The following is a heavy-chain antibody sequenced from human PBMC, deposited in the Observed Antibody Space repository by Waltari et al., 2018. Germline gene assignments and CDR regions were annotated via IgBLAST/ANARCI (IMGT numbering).Heavy chain of an antibody. Sequence: QVQLQQWGAGLLKPSETLSLTCAVYGGSFSGYYWSWIRQHPGKGLEWIGEINHSGSTNYNPSLKSPVTIAVDTSKNQFSLKLSSVTAADTAVYYCARGANYDYVWGSYRYSLFDYWGQGTLVTVSS. D-gene: IGHD3-16*02. J-gene: IGHJ4*02. CDR1: GGSFSGYY. V-gene: IGHV4-34*01. CDR3: ARGANYDYVWGSYRYSLFDY. CDR2: INHSGST.